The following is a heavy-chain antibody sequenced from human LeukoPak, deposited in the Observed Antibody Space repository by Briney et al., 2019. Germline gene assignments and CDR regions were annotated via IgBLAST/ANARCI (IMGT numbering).Heavy chain of an antibody. CDR1: GDSISSGSFQ. Sequence: SETLSLTCTVSGDSISSGSFQWSWIRQPAGKGLEWIGRINRSGSTRYNPSLRGRVTMSVDTSKDQFSLMLTSVTAADTAVCYCARGVVGATAGGYWGQGTLVTVSS. D-gene: IGHD1-26*01. CDR2: INRSGST. V-gene: IGHV4-61*02. J-gene: IGHJ4*02. CDR3: ARGVVGATAGGY.